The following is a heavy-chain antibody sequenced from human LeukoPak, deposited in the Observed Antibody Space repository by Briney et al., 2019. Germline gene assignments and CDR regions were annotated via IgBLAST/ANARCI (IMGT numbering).Heavy chain of an antibody. CDR1: GFTFSSYG. V-gene: IGHV3-30*02. CDR3: AKDTRYYDSSGYYQFDY. CDR2: IRYDGSNK. D-gene: IGHD3-22*01. Sequence: GGSLRLSCAASGFTFSSYGMHWVRQAPGKGLEWVAFIRYDGSNKYYADSVKGRFTISRDNSKNTLYLQMNSLRAEDTAVYYCAKDTRYYDSSGYYQFDYWGQGTLVTVSS. J-gene: IGHJ4*02.